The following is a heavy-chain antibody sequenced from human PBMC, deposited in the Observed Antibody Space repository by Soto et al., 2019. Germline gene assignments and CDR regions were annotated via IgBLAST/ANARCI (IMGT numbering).Heavy chain of an antibody. J-gene: IGHJ4*02. V-gene: IGHV3-23*01. CDR3: AKGLINGRWYAED. Sequence: EVHLLESGGGLVHPGESLRLSCGASGFTFSSCVMTWVRQAPGKGLEWVSCITDSGTGTYYADSVKGRFTIARDNSKNTMYQQMNNLRVEDTGVYYCAKGLINGRWYAEDWGQGTLVTVSS. CDR2: ITDSGTGT. D-gene: IGHD6-13*01. CDR1: GFTFSSCV.